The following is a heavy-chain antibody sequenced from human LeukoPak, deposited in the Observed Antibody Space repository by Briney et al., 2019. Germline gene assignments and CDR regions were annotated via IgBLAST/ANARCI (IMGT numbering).Heavy chain of an antibody. CDR1: GFTFSGNG. V-gene: IGHV3-23*01. CDR2: ISGSGDGK. J-gene: IGHJ4*02. Sequence: PGGSLRLSCAVSGFTFSGNGMTWVRQAPGKGLEWVSDISGSGDGKYYADSVRGRFTISRDNSKSTLYLQMNTLRAEDTAVYYCVDHGSSSFGGQGTLVTVSS. D-gene: IGHD6-6*01. CDR3: VDHGSSSF.